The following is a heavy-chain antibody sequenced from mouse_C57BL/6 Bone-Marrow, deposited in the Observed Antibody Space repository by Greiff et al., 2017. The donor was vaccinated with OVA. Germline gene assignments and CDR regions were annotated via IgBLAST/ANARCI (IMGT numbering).Heavy chain of an antibody. CDR1: GFTFSDYG. V-gene: IGHV5-15*04. Sequence: DVMLVESGGGLVQPGGSLKLSCAASGFTFSDYGMAWVRQAPRKGPEWVAFISNLAYSIYYADTVTGRFTISRENAKNTLYLEMSSLRSEETAMYYCARRDYYGYYFDYWGQGTTLTVSS. D-gene: IGHD1-1*01. CDR3: ARRDYYGYYFDY. J-gene: IGHJ2*01. CDR2: ISNLAYSI.